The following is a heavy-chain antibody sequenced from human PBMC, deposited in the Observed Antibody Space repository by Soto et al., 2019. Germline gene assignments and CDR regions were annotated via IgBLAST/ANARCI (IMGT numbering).Heavy chain of an antibody. J-gene: IGHJ4*02. CDR2: ISSSGNT. V-gene: IGHV4-39*01. Sequence: QLQLQGSGPGLVKPSETLSLTCTVSGASISSNSYYWGWIRQPPGKGLEWIGSISSSGNTYYNPSLKSRLTISVDTSKNQFSLILTSVTAADTALYYCARGTTPAAGAYWGQGTLVTVSS. CDR1: GASISSNSYY. CDR3: ARGTTPAAGAY. D-gene: IGHD6-25*01.